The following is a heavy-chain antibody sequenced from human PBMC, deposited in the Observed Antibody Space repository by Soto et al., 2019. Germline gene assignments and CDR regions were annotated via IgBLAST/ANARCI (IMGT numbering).Heavy chain of an antibody. D-gene: IGHD3-3*01. Sequence: GGSPRLSRAASGFTFSSYGMDWACQDQGKGLVWVSRINSDGSSTSYADSVKGRFTISRDNAKNTLYLQRNSLRAEDTAVYYCARGANYDFWSGYYPSGYGMDVWGEGTTVTGYS. J-gene: IGHJ6*02. CDR3: ARGANYDFWSGYYPSGYGMDV. CDR1: GFTFSSYG. CDR2: INSDGSST. V-gene: IGHV3-74*01.